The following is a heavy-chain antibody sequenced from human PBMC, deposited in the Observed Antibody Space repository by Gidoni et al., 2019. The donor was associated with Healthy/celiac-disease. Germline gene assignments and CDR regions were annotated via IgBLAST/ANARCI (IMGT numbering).Heavy chain of an antibody. D-gene: IGHD5-12*01. V-gene: IGHV3-21*01. CDR3: ARDHSGGYSGYGTGY. CDR2: ISSSSSYI. CDR1: GFTFSSYS. Sequence: EVQLVESGGGLVKPGGSLSISCAASGFTFSSYSMNWVRQAPGKGLEWVSSISSSSSYIYYADSVKGRFTISRDNAKNSLYLQMNSLRTEDTAVYYCARDHSGGYSGYGTGYWGQGTLVTVSS. J-gene: IGHJ4*02.